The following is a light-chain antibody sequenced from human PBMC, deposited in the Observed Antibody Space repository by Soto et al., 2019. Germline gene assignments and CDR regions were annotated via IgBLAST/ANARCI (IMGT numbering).Light chain of an antibody. V-gene: IGLV1-47*02. CDR3: ASWDDSRSGPV. Sequence: QSVLTQPPSASGTPGQRVTISCSGSSSNIGTNYVYWYQQLPGTAPNLLIYRNDRRPSGVPDRITGSKSGASASLAISGLRSEDEADYDCASWDDSRSGPVFGGGTKFTVL. J-gene: IGLJ2*01. CDR1: SSNIGTNY. CDR2: RND.